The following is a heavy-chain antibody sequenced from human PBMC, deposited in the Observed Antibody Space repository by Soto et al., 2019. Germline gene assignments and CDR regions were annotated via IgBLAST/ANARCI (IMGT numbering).Heavy chain of an antibody. D-gene: IGHD5-12*01. CDR2: IYYSGST. CDR1: GCSISSSSYY. V-gene: IGHV4-39*01. Sequence: PSETLSLTCTVSGCSISSSSYYWGWIRQPPGKGLEWIGSIYYSGSTYYNPSLKSRVTISVDTSKNQFSLKLSSVTAADTAVYYCARLRDSLRRRWFDPWGQGTLVTVSS. J-gene: IGHJ5*02. CDR3: ARLRDSLRRRWFDP.